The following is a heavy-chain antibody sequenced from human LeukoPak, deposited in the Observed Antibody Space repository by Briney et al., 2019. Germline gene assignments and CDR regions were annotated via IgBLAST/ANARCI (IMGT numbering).Heavy chain of an antibody. J-gene: IGHJ6*02. CDR1: GFTFSDYA. CDR3: AKVSGGGLYYDGMDV. CDR2: ISGSGGTT. Sequence: GGSLRLSCAASGFTFSDYAMNWVRQAPGKGLEWVSVISGSGGTTYYADSVKGRFTISRDSSKNTLYLQMNSLRAEDTAVYYCAKVSGGGLYYDGMDVWGQGTTVTVSS. V-gene: IGHV3-23*01. D-gene: IGHD1-14*01.